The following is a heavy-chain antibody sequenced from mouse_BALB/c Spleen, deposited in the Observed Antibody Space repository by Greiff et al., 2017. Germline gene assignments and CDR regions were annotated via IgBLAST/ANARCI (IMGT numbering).Heavy chain of an antibody. D-gene: IGHD1-1*01. Sequence: EVQRVESGPGLVKPSQSLSLTCTVTGYSITSDYAWNWIRQFPGNKLEWMGYISYSGSTSYNPSLKSRISITRDTTKNQFFLQLKSVTTEDTATYDCAKGYGSSYYFDYWGQGTTLTVSS. CDR3: AKGYGSSYYFDY. V-gene: IGHV3-2*02. CDR1: GYSITSDYA. CDR2: ISYSGST. J-gene: IGHJ2*01.